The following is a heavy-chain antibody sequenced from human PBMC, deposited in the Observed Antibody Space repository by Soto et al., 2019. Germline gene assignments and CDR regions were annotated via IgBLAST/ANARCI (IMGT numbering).Heavy chain of an antibody. CDR1: GYNFISHH. V-gene: IGHV1-46*04. Sequence: QVQLVQCGAEVTKPWASVRLTCKASGYNFISHHIHWVRQAPGQGLEWMGCINHFDGSATHAQQLQGRVTMTRDKSTSTVYMELSSLRSEDAAVYYCARDSLSSKPSLSYFDYWGRGALVTVSA. CDR2: INHFDGSA. CDR3: ARDSLSSKPSLSYFDY. J-gene: IGHJ4*02. D-gene: IGHD2-2*01.